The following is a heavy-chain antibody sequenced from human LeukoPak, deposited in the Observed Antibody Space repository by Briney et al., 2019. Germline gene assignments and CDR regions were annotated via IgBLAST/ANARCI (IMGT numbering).Heavy chain of an antibody. CDR2: ISAYNGNT. CDR1: GNTLTTYG. V-gene: IGHV1-18*01. CDR3: ARGGPYCSATICYYFDY. D-gene: IGHD2-2*01. J-gene: IGHJ4*02. Sequence: ASVKVSCKASGNTLTTYGINWLRQAPGQGREWMGWISAYNGNTKYAEKFQDRVTMTTDTYTSTAYMELRSLRSDDTAIFYCARGGPYCSATICYYFDYWGQGTLVTVSS.